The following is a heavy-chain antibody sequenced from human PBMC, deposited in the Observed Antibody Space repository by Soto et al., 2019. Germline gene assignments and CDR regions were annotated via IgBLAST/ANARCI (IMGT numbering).Heavy chain of an antibody. J-gene: IGHJ4*02. D-gene: IGHD1-20*01. V-gene: IGHV4-39*01. CDR2: VSYSGSP. CDR1: GASVSSSHY. CDR3: ARHYNTGAFFDY. Sequence: QLQLQESGPGLVKSSETLSLTCSVSGASVSSSHYWGWIRQPPGKGLEWIGSVSYSGSPYYSPSFKSRTTISVDTSNNQFSLRVRSVTATATAFYFCARHYNTGAFFDYWGQGKLVTVSS.